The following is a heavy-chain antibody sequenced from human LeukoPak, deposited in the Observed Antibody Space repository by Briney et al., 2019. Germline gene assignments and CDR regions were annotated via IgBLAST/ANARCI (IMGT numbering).Heavy chain of an antibody. CDR3: ARDHYDSSGYRFDY. CDR1: GGTFTSYA. CDR2: IIPILGIA. V-gene: IGHV1-69*04. J-gene: IGHJ4*02. D-gene: IGHD3-22*01. Sequence: ASVKLSCKASGGTFTSYAISWVRQAPGQGLEWMGRIIPILGIANYAQEFQGRVTITTDKSTSTAYMELSSLRSEHTAVYYCARDHYDSSGYRFDYWGQRTLVTVSS.